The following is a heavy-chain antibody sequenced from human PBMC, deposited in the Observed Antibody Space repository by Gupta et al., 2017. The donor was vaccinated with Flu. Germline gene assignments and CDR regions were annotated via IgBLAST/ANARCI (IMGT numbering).Heavy chain of an antibody. CDR2: INHSGST. J-gene: IGHJ4*02. V-gene: IGHV4-34*01. D-gene: IGHD6-13*01. CDR3: ARGSIAAAGRRIPFDY. Sequence: QVQLQQWGAGLLKPSETLSLTCAAYGGSFSGYYWSWIRQPPGKGLEWIGEINHSGSTNYNPSLKSRVTISVDTSKNQFSLKLSSVTAADTAVYYCARGSIAAAGRRIPFDYWGQGTLVTVSS. CDR1: GGSFSGYY.